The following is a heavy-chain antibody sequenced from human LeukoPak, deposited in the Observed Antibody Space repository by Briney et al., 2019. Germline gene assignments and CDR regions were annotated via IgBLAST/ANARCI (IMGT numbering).Heavy chain of an antibody. J-gene: IGHJ4*02. CDR1: GGTFSSNT. D-gene: IGHD3-16*01. Sequence: GASVKVSCKASGGTFSSNTISWVRQAPGQGLEWMGWISAYNGNTNYAQKLQGRVTMTTDTSTSTAYMELRSLRSDDTAVYYCARDPPPYYDYVWGPGAFDIWGQGTLVTVSS. V-gene: IGHV1-18*01. CDR2: ISAYNGNT. CDR3: ARDPPPYYDYVWGPGAFDI.